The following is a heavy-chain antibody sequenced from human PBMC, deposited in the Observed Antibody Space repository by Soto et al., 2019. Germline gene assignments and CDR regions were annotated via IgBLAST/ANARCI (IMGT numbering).Heavy chain of an antibody. CDR1: GFSLSTSGVG. CDR3: AHFCSGGSCYPPHY. V-gene: IGHV2-5*02. Sequence: QITLKESGPTLVKPTQTLTLTCTFSGFSLSTSGVGVGWIRQPPGKALEWLAVIDLDDDKGYSPSLKSRLTFTKHTTKNQVVLTRSNMDPVDTATNCCAHFCSGGSCYPPHYWGQGTLVTVSS. D-gene: IGHD2-15*01. J-gene: IGHJ4*02. CDR2: IDLDDDK.